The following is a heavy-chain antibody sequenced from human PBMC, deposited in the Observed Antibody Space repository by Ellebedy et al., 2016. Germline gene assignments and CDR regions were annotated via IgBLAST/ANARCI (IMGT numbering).Heavy chain of an antibody. CDR2: ISGSGGST. CDR3: AKEGCSSTSCYTSPYFDY. J-gene: IGHJ4*02. Sequence: GESLKISXAASGFTFSSYWMSWVRQAPGKGLEWVSAISGSGGSTYYADSVKGRFTISRDNSKNTLYLQMNSLRAEDTAVYYCAKEGCSSTSCYTSPYFDYWGQGTLVTVSS. D-gene: IGHD2-2*02. CDR1: GFTFSSYW. V-gene: IGHV3-23*01.